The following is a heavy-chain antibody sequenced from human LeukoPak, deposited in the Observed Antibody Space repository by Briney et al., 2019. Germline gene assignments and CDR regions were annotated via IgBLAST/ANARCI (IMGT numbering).Heavy chain of an antibody. CDR3: AKEGRGANNARFGIDC. Sequence: GGSLRLSCAVSGFTVNSIYMTWFRQAPGKGLEWVSVIYVDGTTIYSDSVKGRFTMTRDDSGNTLYLQLNSLRAEDTAVYYCAKEGRGANNARFGIDCWGQGTLVTVSS. J-gene: IGHJ4*02. CDR2: IYVDGTT. CDR1: GFTVNSIY. D-gene: IGHD5-24*01. V-gene: IGHV3-66*01.